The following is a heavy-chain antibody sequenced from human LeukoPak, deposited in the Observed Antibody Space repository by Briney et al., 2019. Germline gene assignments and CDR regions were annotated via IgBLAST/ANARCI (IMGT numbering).Heavy chain of an antibody. CDR1: GYTFTNYG. V-gene: IGHV1-2*02. J-gene: IGHJ3*02. CDR3: AIPWDYYDSSGYYLADDAFDI. CDR2: INPNSGGT. Sequence: GASVKVSCKASGYTFTNYGITWVRQAPGQGLEWMGWINPNSGGTNYAQKFQGRVTMTRDTSISTAYMEPSRLRSDDTAVYYCAIPWDYYDSSGYYLADDAFDIWGQGTMVTVSS. D-gene: IGHD3-22*01.